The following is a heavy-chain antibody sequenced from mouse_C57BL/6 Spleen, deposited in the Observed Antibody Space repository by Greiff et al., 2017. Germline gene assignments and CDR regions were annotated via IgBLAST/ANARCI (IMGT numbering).Heavy chain of an antibody. CDR1: GYTFTSYW. J-gene: IGHJ2*01. V-gene: IGHV1-69*01. CDR3: ARNYDHDGHGYFDY. Sequence: QVQLQQPGAELVMPGASVKLSCKASGYTFTSYWMHWVKQRPGQGLEWIGEIDPSDSYTNYNQKFKGKSTLTVDKSSSTAYMQLSSLTSEDSAVYYCARNYDHDGHGYFDYWGQGTTLTVSS. CDR2: IDPSDSYT. D-gene: IGHD2-4*01.